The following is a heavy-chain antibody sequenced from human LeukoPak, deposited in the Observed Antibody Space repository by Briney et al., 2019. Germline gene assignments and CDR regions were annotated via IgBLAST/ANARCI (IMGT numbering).Heavy chain of an antibody. J-gene: IGHJ4*02. Sequence: ASVKASCKASGYTFTSYAIHWVRQAPGQGLEWMGWITPSGGTNYPQKFQGRVAITWDTSITTAYMDLSRLTSDDTSVYYCARDRYGDGFAHLDYWGQGALVTVSS. CDR1: GYTFTSYA. V-gene: IGHV1-2*02. D-gene: IGHD5-24*01. CDR3: ARDRYGDGFAHLDY. CDR2: ITPSGGT.